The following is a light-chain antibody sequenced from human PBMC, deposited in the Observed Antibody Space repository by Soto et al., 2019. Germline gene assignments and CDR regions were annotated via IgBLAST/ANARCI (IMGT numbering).Light chain of an antibody. V-gene: IGKV3-15*01. CDR2: FAS. CDR3: HQHYSWSRGK. J-gene: IGKJ1*01. CDR1: QNIISN. Sequence: EIVMTHSPGTLSVSPLEIATLSCSSSQNIISNLALYQQKPGQAPRLLLFFASTRVTGIPARFSGSGSGTESTLTLSSLQSEAFDVSSCHQHYSWSRGKFGQGTKVDIK.